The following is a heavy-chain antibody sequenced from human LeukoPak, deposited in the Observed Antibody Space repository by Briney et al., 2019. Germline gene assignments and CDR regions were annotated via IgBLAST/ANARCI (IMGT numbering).Heavy chain of an antibody. Sequence: SETLSLTCTVSGGSISSYYWSWIRQPAGKGLEWIGRIYTSGSTNYNPSLKSRVTMSVDTSKNQFSLKLSSVTAADTAVYYCAREHLVGTMIVVKTQPINWFDPWGQGTLVTVSS. V-gene: IGHV4-4*07. CDR3: AREHLVGTMIVVKTQPINWFDP. CDR2: IYTSGST. CDR1: GGSISSYY. D-gene: IGHD3-22*01. J-gene: IGHJ5*02.